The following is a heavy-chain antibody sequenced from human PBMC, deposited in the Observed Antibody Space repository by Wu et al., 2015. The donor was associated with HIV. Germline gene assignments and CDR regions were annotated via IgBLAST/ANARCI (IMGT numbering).Heavy chain of an antibody. Sequence: QVQLVQSGAEVKKPGASVKVSCKASGYTFTGYYIHWVRQAPGQGLEWMGWINPNSGGTNYAQKFQGRVTMTRDTSISTDYMELSRLRSGDTAVYYCARDTNYDSSGYYGFDPWAREPWSPSPQ. CDR1: GYTFTGYY. J-gene: IGHJ5*02. V-gene: IGHV1-2*02. CDR3: ARDTNYDSSGYYGFDP. D-gene: IGHD3-22*01. CDR2: INPNSGGT.